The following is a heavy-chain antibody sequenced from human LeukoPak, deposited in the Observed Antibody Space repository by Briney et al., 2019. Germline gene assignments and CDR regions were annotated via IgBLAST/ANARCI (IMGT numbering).Heavy chain of an antibody. V-gene: IGHV1-2*02. J-gene: IGHJ4*02. D-gene: IGHD3-22*01. CDR2: INPNSGGT. Sequence: ASVKVSCKASGYTFTGYYMHWGRHAPGQGLEWMGWINPNSGGTNYAQKFQGSVTRTRDTSISTAYMELSRLRSDDTAVYYCARDKPTYYYDSSGYYLDYWGQGTLVTVSS. CDR1: GYTFTGYY. CDR3: ARDKPTYYYDSSGYYLDY.